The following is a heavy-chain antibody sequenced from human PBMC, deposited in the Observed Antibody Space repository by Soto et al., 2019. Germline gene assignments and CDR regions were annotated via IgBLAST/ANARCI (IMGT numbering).Heavy chain of an antibody. CDR3: TTPKYYYDSSGYYYALEDY. D-gene: IGHD3-22*01. V-gene: IGHV3-15*07. J-gene: IGHJ4*02. CDR2: IKSKTDGGTT. Sequence: GGSLRLSCGSSGVTFSNAWMSWVRQAPGKGLEWVGRIKSKTDGGTTDYAAPVKGRFTISRDDSKNTLYLQMNSLKTEDTAVYYCTTPKYYYDSSGYYYALEDYWGQGTLVTVSS. CDR1: GVTFSNAW.